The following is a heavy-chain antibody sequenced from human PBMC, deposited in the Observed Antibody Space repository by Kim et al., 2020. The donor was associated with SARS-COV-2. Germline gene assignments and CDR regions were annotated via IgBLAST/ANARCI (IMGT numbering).Heavy chain of an antibody. V-gene: IGHV1-46*01. D-gene: IGHD3-22*01. J-gene: IGHJ4*02. CDR3: ARDASSGYYNY. Sequence: SDAQKFQGRVTMTRDTSTSTVYMELSSLRSEDTAVYYCARDASSGYYNYWGQGTLVTVSS.